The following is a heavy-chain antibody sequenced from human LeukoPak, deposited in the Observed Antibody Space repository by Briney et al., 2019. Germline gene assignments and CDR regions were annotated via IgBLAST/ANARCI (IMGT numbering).Heavy chain of an antibody. CDR3: AKECSGRYFDY. D-gene: IGHD1-26*01. CDR1: DGSISSYY. V-gene: IGHV4-59*01. Sequence: PSETLCLTGRVADGSISSYYWSWIRQPPGKGLEWIGYIYYSGSTNYNPSLKSRVTISLDTSKNQFSLKLCSVTAAVTAVYYSAKECSGRYFDYWGQGTLVTVSS. CDR2: IYYSGST. J-gene: IGHJ4*02.